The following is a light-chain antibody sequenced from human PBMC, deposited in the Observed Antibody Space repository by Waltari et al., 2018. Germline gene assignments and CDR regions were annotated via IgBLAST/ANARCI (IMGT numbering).Light chain of an antibody. Sequence: DIKMTKSLASLSASVGDRVTITCRASQSTRTILNWYQQKPGKAPDHLIYDASRLEDGVPPRFSSSGSATDFTLSISSLQPSDFSADYCHQGYSIPRTFGQGTRVEIK. J-gene: IGKJ1*01. CDR3: HQGYSIPRT. CDR2: DAS. V-gene: IGKV1-39*01. CDR1: QSTRTI.